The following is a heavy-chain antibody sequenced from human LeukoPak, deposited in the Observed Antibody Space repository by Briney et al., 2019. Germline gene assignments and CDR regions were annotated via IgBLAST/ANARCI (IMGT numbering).Heavy chain of an antibody. CDR2: IYYSGST. D-gene: IGHD1-14*01. CDR1: GGSISSGGYS. J-gene: IGHJ3*02. CDR3: AAAVPDDAFGI. Sequence: SETLSLTCAVSGGSISSGGYSWSWIRQPPGKGLEWIGYIYYSGSTYYNPSLKSRVTISVDTSKNQFSLKLSSVTAADTAVYYCAAAVPDDAFGIWGQGTMVTVSS. V-gene: IGHV4-30-4*07.